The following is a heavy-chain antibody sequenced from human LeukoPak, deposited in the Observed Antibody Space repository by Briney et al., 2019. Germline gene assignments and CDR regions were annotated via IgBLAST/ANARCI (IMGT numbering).Heavy chain of an antibody. CDR1: GGTFSSYA. CDR2: MNPNSGNT. V-gene: IGHV1-8*02. CDR3: ARGGRAYCSSTSCHDAFDI. Sequence: GASVKVSCKASGGTFSSYAISWVRQAPGQGLEWMGWMNPNSGNTGYAQKFQGRVTMTRNTSISTAYMELSSLRSEDTAVYYCARGGRAYCSSTSCHDAFDIWGQGTMVTVSS. J-gene: IGHJ3*02. D-gene: IGHD2-2*01.